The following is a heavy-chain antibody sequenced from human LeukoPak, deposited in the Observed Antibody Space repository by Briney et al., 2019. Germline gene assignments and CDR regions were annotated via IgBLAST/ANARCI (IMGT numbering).Heavy chain of an antibody. V-gene: IGHV4-59*08. CDR1: GGSISSYY. CDR2: IYYSGST. Sequence: PSETQSLTCTVSGGSISSYYWSWIRQPPGKGLEWIGYIYYSGSTYYNPSLKSRVTISVDTSKNQFSLKLSSVTAADTAVYYCTGLRYSGAYWGQGTLVTVSS. D-gene: IGHD3-9*01. CDR3: TGLRYSGAY. J-gene: IGHJ4*02.